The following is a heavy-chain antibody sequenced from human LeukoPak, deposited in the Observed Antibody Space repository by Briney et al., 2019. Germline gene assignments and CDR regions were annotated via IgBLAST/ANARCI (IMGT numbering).Heavy chain of an antibody. CDR1: GGSISSGDSY. V-gene: IGHV4-30-4*01. CDR3: ARAGLRGWSSTSGPFDY. Sequence: HPSQTLSLTCTVSGGSISSGDSYWGWIRQPPGKGLEWFANINFSGSTYYNPSLKRRVTISLDTSKNQSSLKLSSVTAADTAVYYCARAGLRGWSSTSGPFDYWGQGDLGTVSS. J-gene: IGHJ4*02. CDR2: INFSGST. D-gene: IGHD2-2*01.